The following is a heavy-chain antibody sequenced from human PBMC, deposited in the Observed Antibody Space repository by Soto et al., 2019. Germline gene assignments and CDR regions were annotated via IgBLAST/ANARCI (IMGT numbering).Heavy chain of an antibody. CDR2: INWNGRTR. Sequence: PGGSLRLSCAASGFTFEDYGMSWVRQLPGKGLQWVAGINWNGRTRDYVDSVRGRFTISRDNAKNTLDLQMHGLRAEDMAVYYCARSVRSGSFPYYYYAMDVWGQGTTVTVSS. D-gene: IGHD3-10*01. CDR3: ARSVRSGSFPYYYYAMDV. CDR1: GFTFEDYG. J-gene: IGHJ6*02. V-gene: IGHV3-20*04.